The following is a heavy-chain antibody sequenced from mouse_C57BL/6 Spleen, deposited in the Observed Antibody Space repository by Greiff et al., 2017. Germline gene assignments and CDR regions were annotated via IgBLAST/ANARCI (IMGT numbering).Heavy chain of an antibody. D-gene: IGHD1-2*01. Sequence: VQLQQPGAELVKPGASVKMSCKASGYTFTSYWITWVKQRPGQGLEWIGDIYPGSGSTNYNAKFKSKATLTVDTSSSTAYMQLSSLTSEDSAVYYCARSITTAPYYFDYWGQGTTLTVSS. V-gene: IGHV1-55*01. CDR2: IYPGSGST. J-gene: IGHJ2*01. CDR1: GYTFTSYW. CDR3: ARSITTAPYYFDY.